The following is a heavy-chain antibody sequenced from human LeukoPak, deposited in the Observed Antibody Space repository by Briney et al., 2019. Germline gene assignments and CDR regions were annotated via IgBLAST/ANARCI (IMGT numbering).Heavy chain of an antibody. CDR3: ARGRVGAPDVFDI. V-gene: IGHV4-39*07. J-gene: IGHJ3*02. CDR1: GGSISSSSYY. CDR2: IYYSGST. D-gene: IGHD1-26*01. Sequence: SETLSLTCTVSGGSISSSSYYWGWIRQPPGKGLEWIGSIYYSGSTYYNPSLKSRVTISVDTSKNQFSLKLSSVTAADTAVYYCARGRVGAPDVFDIWGQGTMVTVSS.